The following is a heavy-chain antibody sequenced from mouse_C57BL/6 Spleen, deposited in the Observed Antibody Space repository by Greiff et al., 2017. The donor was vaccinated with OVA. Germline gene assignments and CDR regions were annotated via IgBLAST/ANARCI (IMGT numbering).Heavy chain of an antibody. Sequence: EVKLVESGGGLVQPGGSMKLSCAASGFTFSDAWMDWVRQSPEKGLEWVAEIRNKANNHATYYAESVKGRFTISRDDSKSSVYLQMNSLRAEDTGIYYCTKGEYDGGDAWFAYWGQGTLVTVSA. D-gene: IGHD2-14*01. CDR2: IRNKANNHAT. J-gene: IGHJ3*01. CDR3: TKGEYDGGDAWFAY. CDR1: GFTFSDAW. V-gene: IGHV6-6*01.